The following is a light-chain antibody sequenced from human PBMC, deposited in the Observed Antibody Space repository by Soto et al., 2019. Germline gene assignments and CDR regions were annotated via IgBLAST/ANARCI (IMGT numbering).Light chain of an antibody. Sequence: EIVLTQSPGTLSLSPGERATLSCRASQSVSSSSYLAWYQQKPGQAPRLLIYGASSRATGIPDRFSGSGSGTDFTITISRLEPEDFAVYYCQQYGSSPLTFGGGTKVEIK. CDR2: GAS. V-gene: IGKV3-20*01. CDR1: QSVSSSSY. CDR3: QQYGSSPLT. J-gene: IGKJ4*01.